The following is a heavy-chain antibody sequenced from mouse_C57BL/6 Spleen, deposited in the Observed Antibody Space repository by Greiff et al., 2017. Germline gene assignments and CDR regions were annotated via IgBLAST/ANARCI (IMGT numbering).Heavy chain of an antibody. CDR2: IDPEDGDT. J-gene: IGHJ2*01. V-gene: IGHV14-1*01. CDR1: GFNIKDYY. CDR3: TTSRGVYDGYPYYFDY. Sequence: VQLKESGAELVRPGASVKLSCTASGFNIKDYYMHWVKQRPEQGLEWIGRIDPEDGDTEYAPKFQGKATMTADTSSNTAYLQLSSLTSEDTAVYYCTTSRGVYDGYPYYFDYWGQGTTLTVSS. D-gene: IGHD2-3*01.